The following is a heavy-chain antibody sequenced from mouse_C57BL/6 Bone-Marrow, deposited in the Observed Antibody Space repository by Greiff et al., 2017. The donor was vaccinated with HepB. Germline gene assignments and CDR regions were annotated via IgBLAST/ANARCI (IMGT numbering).Heavy chain of an antibody. CDR2: INPYNGGT. D-gene: IGHD4-1*01. J-gene: IGHJ1*03. CDR1: GYTFTDYY. Sequence: VQLQQSGPVLVKPGASVKMSCKASGYTFTDYYMNWVKQSHGKSLEWIGVINPYNGGTSYNQKFKGKATLTVDKSSSTAYMELNSLTSEDSAVYYCARPNLGRRYFDVWGTGTTVTVSS. V-gene: IGHV1-19*01. CDR3: ARPNLGRRYFDV.